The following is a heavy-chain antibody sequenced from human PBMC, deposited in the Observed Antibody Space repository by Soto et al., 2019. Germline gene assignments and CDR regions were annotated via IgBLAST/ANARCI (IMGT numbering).Heavy chain of an antibody. CDR1: GGSFSSYY. CDR2: MYYGGST. J-gene: IGHJ4*02. V-gene: IGHV4-59*01. CDR3: ARGTYYYDSSGYPQVLFDY. D-gene: IGHD3-22*01. Sequence: PSETLSLTCTVSGGSFSSYYWSWIRQPPGKGLEWIGYMYYGGSTNYNPSLRSRVIILVDMSKNQFSLKLSSVTAADTAVYYCARGTYYYDSSGYPQVLFDYWGQGTLVTVSS.